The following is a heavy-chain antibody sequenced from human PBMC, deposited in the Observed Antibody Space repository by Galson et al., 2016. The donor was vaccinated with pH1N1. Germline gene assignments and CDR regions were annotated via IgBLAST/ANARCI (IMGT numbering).Heavy chain of an antibody. J-gene: IGHJ1*01. Sequence: SLRLSCAASGFIFTNYWMHWVRQAPGRGLVWVARVNNDGSSTNYADSVKGRFTLSRDNAKNTVFLEMSSFRAEDTGAYYCVRGRYCSGGSCYSPTAEYFQHWGRGTLLTVSS. V-gene: IGHV3-74*01. CDR2: VNNDGSST. CDR1: GFIFTNYW. CDR3: VRGRYCSGGSCYSPTAEYFQH. D-gene: IGHD2-15*01.